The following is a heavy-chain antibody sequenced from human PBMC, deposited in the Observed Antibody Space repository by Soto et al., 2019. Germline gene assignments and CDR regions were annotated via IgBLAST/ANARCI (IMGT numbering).Heavy chain of an antibody. CDR2: IYTSGST. J-gene: IGHJ3*02. V-gene: IGHV4-4*07. D-gene: IGHD3-22*01. Sequence: QVQLQESGPGLVKPSETLSLTCTVSGSSISSYFCSWIRQTAGKGLEWIGRIYTSGSTNYNPSLKSRVTMSVDTSKNKFSLKLSSVTAADTAVYYCARDGYDSSGYYPISAFDIWGQGTMVTVSS. CDR1: GSSISSYF. CDR3: ARDGYDSSGYYPISAFDI.